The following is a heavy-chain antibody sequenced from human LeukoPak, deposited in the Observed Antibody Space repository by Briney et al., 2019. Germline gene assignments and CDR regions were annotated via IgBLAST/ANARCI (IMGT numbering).Heavy chain of an antibody. D-gene: IGHD2/OR15-2a*01. J-gene: IGHJ3*02. CDR1: GGTYT. V-gene: IGHV1-69*02. CDR2: IIPILGIA. Sequence: SVKVSCKASGGTYTISWVRQAPGQGLEWMGRIIPILGIANYAQKFQGRVTITADKSTSTAYMELSGLRSEDTAVYYCARVYGDLDAFDIWGQGTMVTVSS. CDR3: ARVYGDLDAFDI.